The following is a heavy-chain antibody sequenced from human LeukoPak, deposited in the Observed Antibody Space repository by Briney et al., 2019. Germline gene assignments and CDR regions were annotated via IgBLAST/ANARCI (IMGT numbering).Heavy chain of an antibody. CDR2: VRSSSSYI. J-gene: IGHJ6*03. CDR1: GFTFSSYS. CDR3: ARVVLRAIGSLGHYYYYYMDV. V-gene: IGHV3-21*01. Sequence: GGSLRLSCAASGFTFSSYSMNWVRQAPGKVLEWVSSVRSSSSYIYYADSVKGRFTISRDNAKNSLYLQMNSLRAEDTAVYYCARVVLRAIGSLGHYYYYYMDVWGKGTTVTVSS. D-gene: IGHD2-15*01.